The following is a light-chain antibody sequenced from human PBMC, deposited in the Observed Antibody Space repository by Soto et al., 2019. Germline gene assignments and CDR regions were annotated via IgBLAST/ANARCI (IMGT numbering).Light chain of an antibody. CDR1: QSVTNSF. J-gene: IGKJ1*01. CDR2: GAS. CDR3: QQYVSSPWA. V-gene: IGKV3-20*01. Sequence: EIVLAQSPGTMSLSPVEGASLSCTASQSVTNSFLAWYQQKPGQAPRLLIYGASRRATGIPDRFTGSGSGTDFTLTISRLEPEDFAVYYCQQYVSSPWAFGQGTKVDIK.